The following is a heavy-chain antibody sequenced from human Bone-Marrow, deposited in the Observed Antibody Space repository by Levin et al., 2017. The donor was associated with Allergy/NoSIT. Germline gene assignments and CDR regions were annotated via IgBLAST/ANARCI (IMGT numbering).Heavy chain of an antibody. CDR1: GYTFTSYY. D-gene: IGHD3-3*01. Sequence: GGSLRLSCKASGYTFTSYYMHWVRQAPGQGLEWMGIINPSGGSTSYAQKFQGRVTMTRDTSTSTVYMELSSLRSEDTAVYYCARGVEVYDFWSGYYTYWGQGTLVTVSS. CDR3: ARGVEVYDFWSGYYTY. V-gene: IGHV1-46*01. CDR2: INPSGGST. J-gene: IGHJ4*02.